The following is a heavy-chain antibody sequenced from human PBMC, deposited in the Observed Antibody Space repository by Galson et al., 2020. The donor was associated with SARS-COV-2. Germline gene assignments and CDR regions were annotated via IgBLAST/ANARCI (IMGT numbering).Heavy chain of an antibody. V-gene: IGHV3-74*01. CDR1: GFAFSNYW. D-gene: IGHD2-2*02. J-gene: IGHJ6*02. Sequence: GESLKISCAASGFAFSNYWMHWVRQAPGKGLVWVSRIKSDGSIISYADSVKGRFTISRDNSKNTLYLQMNSLRAEDTAVYYCAKDGAYCSSTSCYRWAYYYYGMDVWGQGTTVTVSS. CDR3: AKDGAYCSSTSCYRWAYYYYGMDV. CDR2: IKSDGSII.